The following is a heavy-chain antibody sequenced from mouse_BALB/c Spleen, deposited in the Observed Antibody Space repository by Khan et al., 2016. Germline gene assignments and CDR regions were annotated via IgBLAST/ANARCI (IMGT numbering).Heavy chain of an antibody. CDR3: ARDFGNYGYFDV. CDR1: GYTLANYG. D-gene: IGHD2-1*01. CDR2: INTYTGEP. V-gene: IGHV9-3-1*01. Sequence: QIQLVQSGPELKKPGETVKISCKASGYTLANYGVIWVKQAPGKGLKWMVWINTYTGEPIYADDFKGRFAFSLETSASIVYLEINNLKNEDTATYFCARDFGNYGYFDVWGAATTVTVSS. J-gene: IGHJ1*01.